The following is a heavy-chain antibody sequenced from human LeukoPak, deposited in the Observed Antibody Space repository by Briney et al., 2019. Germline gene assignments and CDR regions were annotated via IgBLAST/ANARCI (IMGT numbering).Heavy chain of an antibody. Sequence: SSVKVSCKASGGTFSSYAISWVRQAPGQGLEWMGGIIPIFGTANYAQKFQGRVTITADESTSTAYMELSSLRSEDTAVYYCARLVPAASWAFDFWGQGTMVTVSS. CDR2: IIPIFGTA. CDR3: ARLVPAASWAFDF. J-gene: IGHJ3*01. CDR1: GGTFSSYA. V-gene: IGHV1-69*01. D-gene: IGHD2-2*01.